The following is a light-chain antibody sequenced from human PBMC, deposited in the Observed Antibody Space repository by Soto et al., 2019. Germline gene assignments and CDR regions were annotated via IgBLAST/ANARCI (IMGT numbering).Light chain of an antibody. CDR2: SAS. J-gene: IGKJ5*01. CDR1: QRINIY. V-gene: IGKV1-39*01. Sequence: DIQISQSPSSLSTSIGGRLTKTGRASQRINIYLNWYRQKSGKAPELLIYSASNLQSGVPSRFSGSGSGTDFTLTISGLQSEDFATYYCQQSFSTPTFGQGTRLEIK. CDR3: QQSFSTPT.